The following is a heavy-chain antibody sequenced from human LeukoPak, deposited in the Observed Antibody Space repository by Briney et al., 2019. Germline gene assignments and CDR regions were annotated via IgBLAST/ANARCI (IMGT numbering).Heavy chain of an antibody. V-gene: IGHV4-31*03. CDR1: GGSISTADYY. D-gene: IGHD6-13*01. J-gene: IGHJ4*02. CDR3: ARAKGRSPLFDY. CDR2: ISYSGTT. Sequence: PSETLSLTCTVSGGSISTADYYWSWIRQHPGKGLEWIGYISYSGTTNYNPSLKSRVTISVDTSKNQFSLRLVSVTAADTAVYYCARAKGRSPLFDYWGQGTLVTVSS.